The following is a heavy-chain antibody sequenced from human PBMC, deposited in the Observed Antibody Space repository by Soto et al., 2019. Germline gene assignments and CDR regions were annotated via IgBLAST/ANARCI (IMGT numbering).Heavy chain of an antibody. CDR3: ARDEGILTGYSPFDY. CDR2: IWYDGSNK. V-gene: IGHV3-33*01. Sequence: QVQLVESGGGVVQPGRSLRLSCAASGFTFSSYGMHWVRQAPGKGLEWVAVIWYDGSNKYYADSVKGRFTISRDNSKNTLYLQMTSLRAEDTAVYYCARDEGILTGYSPFDYWGQGTLVTVSS. CDR1: GFTFSSYG. J-gene: IGHJ4*02. D-gene: IGHD3-9*01.